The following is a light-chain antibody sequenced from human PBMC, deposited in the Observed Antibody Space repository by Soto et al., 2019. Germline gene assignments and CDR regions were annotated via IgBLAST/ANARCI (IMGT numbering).Light chain of an antibody. J-gene: IGKJ5*01. CDR2: DDS. CDR3: QQYNSYPIT. V-gene: IGKV1-13*02. CDR1: QGISST. Sequence: AIQLTQSPSSLSASVGDRVTITCRASQGISSTLAWYQQKPGKPPNLLIYDDSSLESGVPSRFSGSGSGTDFSLTISSLQPEDFATYHCQQYNSYPITFGQGTRLEIK.